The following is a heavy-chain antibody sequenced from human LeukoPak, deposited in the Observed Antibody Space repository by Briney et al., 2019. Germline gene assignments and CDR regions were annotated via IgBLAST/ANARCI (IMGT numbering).Heavy chain of an antibody. CDR2: ISSSSSTI. D-gene: IGHD5-18*01. Sequence: GGSLRLSCAASGFTFSSYSMNWVRQAPGKGREWVSYISSSSSTIYYADSVKGRFTISRDNAKNSLYLQMNSLRAEDTAVYYCARDYGYGYDYWGQGTLVTVSS. CDR1: GFTFSSYS. J-gene: IGHJ4*02. V-gene: IGHV3-48*01. CDR3: ARDYGYGYDY.